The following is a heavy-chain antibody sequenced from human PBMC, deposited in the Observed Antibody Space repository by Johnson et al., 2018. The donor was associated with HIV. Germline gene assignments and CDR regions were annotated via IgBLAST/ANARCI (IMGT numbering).Heavy chain of an antibody. CDR2: ISYNGSNK. J-gene: IGHJ3*02. D-gene: IGHD2-15*01. V-gene: IGHV3-30*01. CDR3: ATEGGTGAFDI. Sequence: WVAVISYNGSNKYYADSVKGRFTISRDNSKNTLYLQMNSLRAEDTAVYYCATEGGTGAFDIWGQGTMVTVSS.